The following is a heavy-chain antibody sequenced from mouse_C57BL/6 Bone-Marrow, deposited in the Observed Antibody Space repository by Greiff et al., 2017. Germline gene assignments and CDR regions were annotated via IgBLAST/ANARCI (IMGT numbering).Heavy chain of an antibody. D-gene: IGHD4-1*02. Sequence: QVQLQQPGAELVMPGASVKLSCKASGYTFTSYWMHWVKQRPGQGLEWIGEIDPSDSYTNYNQKFKGKSTLTVDKSSSTAYMQLSSLTSEDYAVYYCARATGTTPWFAYWGQGTLVTVSA. V-gene: IGHV1-69*01. CDR2: IDPSDSYT. CDR1: GYTFTSYW. CDR3: ARATGTTPWFAY. J-gene: IGHJ3*01.